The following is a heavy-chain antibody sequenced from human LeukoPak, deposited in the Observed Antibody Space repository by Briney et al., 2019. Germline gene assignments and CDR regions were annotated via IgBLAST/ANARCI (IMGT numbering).Heavy chain of an antibody. V-gene: IGHV3-23*01. D-gene: IGHD3-22*01. J-gene: IGHJ4*02. CDR1: GFTFSSYA. Sequence: GGSLRLSCAASGFTFSSYAMSWVRQAPGKGLEWVSAIRGSGGSTYYAGSVKGRCTISRDHSKNTLYLQMNSLRAEDTAVYYCARWTLQYYYDSSGYALDYWGQGTLVTVSS. CDR3: ARWTLQYYYDSSGYALDY. CDR2: IRGSGGST.